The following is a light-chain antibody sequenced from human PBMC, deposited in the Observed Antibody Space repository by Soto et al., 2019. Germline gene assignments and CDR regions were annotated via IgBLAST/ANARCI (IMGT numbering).Light chain of an antibody. J-gene: IGLJ1*01. CDR2: EVN. V-gene: IGLV2-14*01. CDR3: TSYTSSSTLV. CDR1: SSDVGAYKY. Sequence: QSVLTQPASVSGSPGQSITISCTGTSSDVGAYKYVSWYQQHPGKAPKLIIYEVNTRPSGVSHRFSGSKSGNTASLTISGLQADDEADYYCTSYTSSSTLVFGTGTRSPS.